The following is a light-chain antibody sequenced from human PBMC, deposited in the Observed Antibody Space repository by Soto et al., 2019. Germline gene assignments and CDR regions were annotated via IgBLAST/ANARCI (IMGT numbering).Light chain of an antibody. CDR2: AAS. CDR3: QQDYSYPLT. V-gene: IGKV1-8*01. CDR1: QGISSY. J-gene: IGKJ4*01. Sequence: AIRMTQSPSSLSASTGDRVTITWRARQGISSYLAWYQQKPGKAPKLLIYAASTLHSGVPSRFSGSGSGTDFTLTISCLQAEDFATYYCQQDYSYPLTFGGGTKVEIK.